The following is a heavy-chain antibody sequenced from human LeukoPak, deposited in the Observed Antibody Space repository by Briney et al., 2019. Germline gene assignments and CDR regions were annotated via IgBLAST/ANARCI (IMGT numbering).Heavy chain of an antibody. V-gene: IGHV3-21*04. CDR3: AKDGDYYDSSGYYYC. Sequence: GGSLRLSRVSSGFTFRRYSMNWVRQAPAKGLAWVSSISNSSMYIYYADSVKGRFTISRDNSKHCLYLQMNSLRAEDTALYYCAKDGDYYDSSGYYYCWGEGTLVTVSS. J-gene: IGHJ4*02. D-gene: IGHD3-22*01. CDR2: ISNSSMYI. CDR1: GFTFRRYS.